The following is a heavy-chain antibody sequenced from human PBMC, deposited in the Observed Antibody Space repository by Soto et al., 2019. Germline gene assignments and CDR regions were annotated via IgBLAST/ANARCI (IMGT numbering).Heavy chain of an antibody. Sequence: APVKLSCKASGYTFTSYGISWERQAPGQGLEWMGWISAYNGNTNYAQKLQGRVTMTTDTSTSTAYMELRSLRSDDTAVYYCARDITIFGVVSPSDYWGQGTLVTVSS. CDR1: GYTFTSYG. D-gene: IGHD3-3*01. V-gene: IGHV1-18*01. J-gene: IGHJ4*02. CDR3: ARDITIFGVVSPSDY. CDR2: ISAYNGNT.